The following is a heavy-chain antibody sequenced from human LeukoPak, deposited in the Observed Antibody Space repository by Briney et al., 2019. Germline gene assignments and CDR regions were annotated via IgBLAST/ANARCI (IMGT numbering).Heavy chain of an antibody. CDR1: GGSFSGYY. J-gene: IGHJ4*02. CDR3: ARGRGGYSYGSN. D-gene: IGHD5-18*01. CDR2: INHSGST. Sequence: SETLSLTCAVYGGSFSGYYWSWIRQPPGKGLEWIGEINHSGSTNSNPSLKSRVTISVDTSKNQFSLKLSSVTAADTAVYYCARGRGGYSYGSNWGQGTLVTVSS. V-gene: IGHV4-34*01.